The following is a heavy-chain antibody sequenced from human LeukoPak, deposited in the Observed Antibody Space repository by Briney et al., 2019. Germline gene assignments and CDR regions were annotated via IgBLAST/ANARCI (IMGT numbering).Heavy chain of an antibody. V-gene: IGHV4-30-2*01. CDR1: GGSISSGGYS. J-gene: IGHJ6*02. Sequence: SQTLSLTCAVSGGSISSGGYSWSWIRQPPGKGLEWIGYIYHSGSTYYNPSLKSRVTISVDRSKNQFSLKLSSVTAADTAVYYCARLGAAAGHYYYYGMDVWGQGTTVTVSS. D-gene: IGHD6-13*01. CDR3: ARLGAAAGHYYYYGMDV. CDR2: IYHSGST.